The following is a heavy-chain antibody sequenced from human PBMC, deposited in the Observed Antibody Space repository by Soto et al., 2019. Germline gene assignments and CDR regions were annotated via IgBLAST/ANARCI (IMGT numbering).Heavy chain of an antibody. V-gene: IGHV4-31*11. D-gene: IGHD3-22*01. CDR1: GGSITSGAYY. J-gene: IGHJ5*02. CDR2: IHYSGRT. CDR3: ARHYFDSSGYSNWFDP. Sequence: SETLSLTCAVSGGSITSGAYYWTWIRQHPGKGLEWIAYIHYSGRTYYNPSLKSRVTISVDTSNNQFSLKLSSVTAADTAVYYCARHYFDSSGYSNWFDPWGQGTLVTVSS.